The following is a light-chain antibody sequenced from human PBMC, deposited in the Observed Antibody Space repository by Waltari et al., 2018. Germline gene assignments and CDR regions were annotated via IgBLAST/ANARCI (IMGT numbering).Light chain of an antibody. CDR2: SNK. CDR1: SSNIGSNP. Sequence: QSVLTQPPSASGTPGQRVTISCSGSSSNIGSNPVNWLQKLPGTAPKLLIYSNKDRHSGVPDRVSGSNTGTAASLAISGLQSKKEADYYCAVWVVSLKGPVVGGGTKLTVV. J-gene: IGLJ2*01. CDR3: AVWVVSLKGPV. V-gene: IGLV1-44*01.